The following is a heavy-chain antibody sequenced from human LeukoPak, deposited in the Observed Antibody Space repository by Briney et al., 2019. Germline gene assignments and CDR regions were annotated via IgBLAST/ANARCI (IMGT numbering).Heavy chain of an antibody. CDR1: GYTLTELS. D-gene: IGHD4-17*01. J-gene: IGHJ3*02. V-gene: IGHV1-24*01. Sequence: ASVTVSCKVSGYTLTELSMHWVRQAPGKGLEWMGGFDPEDGETSYAQKFQGRVTMTEDRSTDTACMELSSLRSEDTAVYYCATAGGDYGSRDAFDIWGEGTMVTVFS. CDR3: ATAGGDYGSRDAFDI. CDR2: FDPEDGET.